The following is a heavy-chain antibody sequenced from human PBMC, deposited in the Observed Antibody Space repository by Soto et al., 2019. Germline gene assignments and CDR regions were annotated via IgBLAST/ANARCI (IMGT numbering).Heavy chain of an antibody. CDR2: INPSGGST. CDR1: GYTFTSYG. Sequence: GASVKVSCKASGYTFTSYGISWVRQAPGQGLEWMGIINPSGGSTSYAQKFQGRVTMTRDTSTSTVYMELSSLRSEDTAVYYCAREERITMVRGVITYFDYWGQGTLVTVSS. V-gene: IGHV1-46*01. CDR3: AREERITMVRGVITYFDY. D-gene: IGHD3-10*01. J-gene: IGHJ4*02.